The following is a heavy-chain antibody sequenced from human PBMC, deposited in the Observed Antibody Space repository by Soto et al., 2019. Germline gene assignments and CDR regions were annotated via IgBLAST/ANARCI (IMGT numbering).Heavy chain of an antibody. V-gene: IGHV3-23*01. CDR3: AKVPDIVATLDSYYFDY. CDR1: GVTFISYA. D-gene: IGHD5-12*01. Sequence: GGSLRLSCAASGVTFISYAMSWVRQATGKGLEWVSAISGSGGSTYYADSVKGRFTIPRDNSKNTLYLQMNSLRAEDTAVYYCAKVPDIVATLDSYYFDYWGQGTLVTVSS. CDR2: ISGSGGST. J-gene: IGHJ4*02.